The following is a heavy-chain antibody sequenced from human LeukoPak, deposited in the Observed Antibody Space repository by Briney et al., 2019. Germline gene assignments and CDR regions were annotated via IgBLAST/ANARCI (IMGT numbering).Heavy chain of an antibody. V-gene: IGHV3-23*01. CDR2: ISGSGGST. Sequence: GGSLRLSCAASGFTFSSYAMSWVRQAPGKGLEWVSGISGSGGSTYYADSVKGRFTISRDNSKNRLYLQMNSLRAEDTAVYYCAKPVAGTGYYDYWGQGTLVTVSS. D-gene: IGHD6-19*01. CDR1: GFTFSSYA. CDR3: AKPVAGTGYYDY. J-gene: IGHJ4*02.